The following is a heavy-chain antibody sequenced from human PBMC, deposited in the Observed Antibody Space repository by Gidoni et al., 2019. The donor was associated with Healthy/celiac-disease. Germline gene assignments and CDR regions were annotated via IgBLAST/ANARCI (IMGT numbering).Heavy chain of an antibody. CDR2: ISYDGSNK. CDR1: GFTFSSYA. D-gene: IGHD3-22*01. CDR3: ARDGAVTMIVVVITTLDAFDI. J-gene: IGHJ3*02. V-gene: IGHV3-30*01. Sequence: QVQLVESGGGVVQPGRSLRLSCAASGFTFSSYAMPWVRQAPGKGLEWVAVISYDGSNKYYADSVKGRFTISRDNSKNTLYLQMNSLRAEDTAVYYCARDGAVTMIVVVITTLDAFDIWGQGTMVTVSS.